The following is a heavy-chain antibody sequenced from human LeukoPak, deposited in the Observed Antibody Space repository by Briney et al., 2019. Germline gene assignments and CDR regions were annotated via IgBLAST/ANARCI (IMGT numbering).Heavy chain of an antibody. D-gene: IGHD3-22*01. V-gene: IGHV3-23*01. Sequence: GGSLRLSCAASGFTLSSYAMSWVRQAPGKGLEWVSAISDTGNTYHADSVKGRFTISRDSSKNTLFLQMNRLRPEDAAVYYCAKSSLTRIVVVTMDYWGQGTLVTVSS. J-gene: IGHJ4*02. CDR1: GFTLSSYA. CDR3: AKSSLTRIVVVTMDY. CDR2: ISDTGNT.